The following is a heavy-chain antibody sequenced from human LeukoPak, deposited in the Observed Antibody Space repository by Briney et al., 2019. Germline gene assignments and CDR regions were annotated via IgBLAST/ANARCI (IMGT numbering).Heavy chain of an antibody. J-gene: IGHJ4*02. Sequence: VASVKVSCKASGYTFTSYGISWVRQAPGQGLEWMGWISAYNGNTNYAQKLQGRVTMTTDTSTSTAYMELRSLRSDDTAVYYCARNFCGSYYCNPEYYFDYWGQGTLVTVSS. CDR1: GYTFTSYG. V-gene: IGHV1-18*01. D-gene: IGHD1-26*01. CDR2: ISAYNGNT. CDR3: ARNFCGSYYCNPEYYFDY.